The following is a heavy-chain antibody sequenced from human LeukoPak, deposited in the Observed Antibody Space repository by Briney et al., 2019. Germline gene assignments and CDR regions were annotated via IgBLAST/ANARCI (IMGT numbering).Heavy chain of an antibody. Sequence: SETLSLTCTVSGGSISSSSYYWGWIRQPPGKGLEWIGSIYYSGSTYYNPSLKSRVTISVDTSKNQFSLKLSSVTAADTAAYYCARPSASYSRWFDPWGQGTLVTVSS. CDR2: IYYSGST. V-gene: IGHV4-39*01. D-gene: IGHD1-26*01. CDR1: GGSISSSSYY. J-gene: IGHJ5*02. CDR3: ARPSASYSRWFDP.